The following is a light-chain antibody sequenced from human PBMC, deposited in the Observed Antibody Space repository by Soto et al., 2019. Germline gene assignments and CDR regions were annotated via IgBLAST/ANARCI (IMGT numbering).Light chain of an antibody. CDR1: QGISSY. V-gene: IGKV1-9*01. CDR3: QQLL. CDR2: AAS. Sequence: DIQLNQTPSFLSASVGDRVTITCRASQGISSYLAWYQQKPGKAPKLLIYAASTLQSGVPSRFSGSGSGTEFTLTISSLQPEDFATYYCQQLLFGQGTRLEIK. J-gene: IGKJ5*01.